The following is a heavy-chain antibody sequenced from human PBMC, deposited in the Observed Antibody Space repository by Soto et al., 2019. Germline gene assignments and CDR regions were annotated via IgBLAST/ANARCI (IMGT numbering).Heavy chain of an antibody. D-gene: IGHD2-15*01. CDR3: AVILAGYCSGGSCYSSDAFDI. CDR1: GYTFTGYY. CDR2: INPNSGGT. J-gene: IGHJ3*02. Sequence: GASVKVSCTASGYTFTGYYMHWVRQAPGQGLEWMGWINPNSGGTNYAQKFQGWVTMTRDTSISTAYMELSRLRSDDTAVYYCAVILAGYCSGGSCYSSDAFDIWGQGTMVTVSS. V-gene: IGHV1-2*04.